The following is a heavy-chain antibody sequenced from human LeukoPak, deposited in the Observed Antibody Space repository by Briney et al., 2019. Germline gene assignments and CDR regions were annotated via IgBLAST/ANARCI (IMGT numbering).Heavy chain of an antibody. D-gene: IGHD6-13*01. CDR3: ARVCSSSSWYPYYYYYMDV. CDR2: IYYTGST. J-gene: IGHJ6*03. Sequence: PSETLSLTCTVSGDSITSYYWSWVRQPPGKGLEWIGYIYYTGSTNYNPSLKSRVTMSVDTSKNQFSLKLTSVTAADTALYYCARVCSSSSWYPYYYYYMDVWGKGTTVTISS. CDR1: GDSITSYY. V-gene: IGHV4-59*01.